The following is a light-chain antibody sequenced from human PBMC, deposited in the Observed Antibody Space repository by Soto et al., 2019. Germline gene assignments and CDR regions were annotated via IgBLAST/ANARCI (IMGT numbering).Light chain of an antibody. Sequence: IVMTQSPVTLSVSLGERATLSCSSSQSVSIHLAWHQQKPGQAPRLLIYDTSTRATGIPARFSGSGSGTEFTLTISSLQSEDFAVYYCQQYSNWPPITFGQGTRLEIK. J-gene: IGKJ5*01. V-gene: IGKV3-15*01. CDR3: QQYSNWPPIT. CDR2: DTS. CDR1: QSVSIH.